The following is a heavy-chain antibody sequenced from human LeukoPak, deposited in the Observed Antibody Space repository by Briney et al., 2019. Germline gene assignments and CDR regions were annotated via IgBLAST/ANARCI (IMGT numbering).Heavy chain of an antibody. J-gene: IGHJ4*02. CDR3: ARIYSSGSRYYFDY. V-gene: IGHV3-48*03. D-gene: IGHD6-19*01. Sequence: PGGSLRLSCAASGFTFSSYEMNWVRQAPGKGLEWVSYISSSGSTLYYADSVKGRFTISRDNAKNSLYLQMNSLRAEDTALYYCARIYSSGSRYYFDYWGQGTLVTVSS. CDR1: GFTFSSYE. CDR2: ISSSGSTL.